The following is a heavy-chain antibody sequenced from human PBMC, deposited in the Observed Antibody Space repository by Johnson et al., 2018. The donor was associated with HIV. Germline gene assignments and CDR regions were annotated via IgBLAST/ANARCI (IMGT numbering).Heavy chain of an antibody. V-gene: IGHV3-53*01. Sequence: VQLVESGGGLIQPGGSLRLSCAASGFTVSSNYMSWVRQAPGKGLEWVSVIYSGGSTYYTYSVKGRFTISRENDKTSVFLQMNSLRAEDSAVYYCVREKDSLMIFSKDAFDIWGQGTAVTVSS. CDR2: IYSGGST. J-gene: IGHJ3*02. CDR1: GFTVSSNY. D-gene: IGHD3-9*01. CDR3: VREKDSLMIFSKDAFDI.